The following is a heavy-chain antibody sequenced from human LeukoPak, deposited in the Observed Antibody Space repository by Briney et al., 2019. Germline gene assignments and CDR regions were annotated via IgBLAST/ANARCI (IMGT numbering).Heavy chain of an antibody. CDR3: ARAFPLDV. V-gene: IGHV1-69*04. CDR1: GGTFSNYA. J-gene: IGHJ6*02. CDR2: IIPIVDIP. Sequence: GASVKVSCKASGGTFSNYAVSWVRQAPGQGLEWMGRIIPIVDIPSYSQKFQGRVTMTADKSTGTAYMELSSLRSEDTAVYYCARAFPLDVWGQGTTVTVSS. D-gene: IGHD2-21*01.